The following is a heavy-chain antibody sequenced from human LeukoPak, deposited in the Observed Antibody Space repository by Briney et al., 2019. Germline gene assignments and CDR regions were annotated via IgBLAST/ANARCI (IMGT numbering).Heavy chain of an antibody. D-gene: IGHD6-13*01. CDR2: IYYSGST. Sequence: PSQTLSLTCTVSGGSISSGGYYWGWIRQPPGKGLEWIVSIYYSGSTYYNPSLKSRVTISVDTSKNQFSLKLSSVTAADTAVYYCARDRARIPAPYYSDYWGQGTLVTVSS. V-gene: IGHV4-39*07. CDR1: GGSISSGGYY. J-gene: IGHJ4*02. CDR3: ARDRARIPAPYYSDY.